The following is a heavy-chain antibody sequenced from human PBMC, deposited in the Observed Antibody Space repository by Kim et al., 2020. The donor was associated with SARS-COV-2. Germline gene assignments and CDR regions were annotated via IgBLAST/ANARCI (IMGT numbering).Heavy chain of an antibody. CDR2: IIPIFGTA. V-gene: IGHV1-69*13. CDR1: GGTFSSYA. D-gene: IGHD2-15*01. J-gene: IGHJ6*02. CDR3: ARDEGYCSGGSCHDYYYGMDV. Sequence: SVKVSCKASGGTFSSYAISWVRQAPGQGLEWMGGIIPIFGTANYAQKFQGRVTMTADESTSTAYMELSSLRSEDTAVYYCARDEGYCSGGSCHDYYYGMDVWGQGTTVTVSS.